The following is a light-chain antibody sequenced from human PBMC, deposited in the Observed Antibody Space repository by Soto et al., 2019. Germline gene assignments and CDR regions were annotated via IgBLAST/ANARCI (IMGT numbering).Light chain of an antibody. Sequence: EIVLTQSPGTLSLSPGERATLSCRASQSAGNNLAWYQQKPGQAPRLLIYGASNRATGIPDRFSGSGSGTDFTLTISRLEPEDFAVYYCQQYGSSGTFGQGTKVDIK. V-gene: IGKV3-20*01. CDR2: GAS. J-gene: IGKJ1*01. CDR1: QSAGNN. CDR3: QQYGSSGT.